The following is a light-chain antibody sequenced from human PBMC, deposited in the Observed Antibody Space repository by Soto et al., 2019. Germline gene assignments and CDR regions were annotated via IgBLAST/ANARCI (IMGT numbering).Light chain of an antibody. Sequence: EIVLTQSPVTLSLSPGERATLSCRASQSVDSYLAWYQQKPGQAPRLLIYDVSNRATGIPARFSGSGSGTDFTLTISSLEPGDFAVYYCQQYGGSPRTFGQGTKVDIK. V-gene: IGKV3-11*01. CDR3: QQYGGSPRT. CDR1: QSVDSY. J-gene: IGKJ1*01. CDR2: DVS.